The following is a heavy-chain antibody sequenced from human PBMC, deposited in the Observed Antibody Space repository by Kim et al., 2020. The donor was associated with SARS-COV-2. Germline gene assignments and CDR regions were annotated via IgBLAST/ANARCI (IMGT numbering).Heavy chain of an antibody. Sequence: SETLSLTCAVYGGSFSGYYWSWIRQPPGKGLEWIGEINHSGSTNYNPSLKSRVTISVDTSKNQFSLKLSSVTAADTAVYYCARFGVYCSSTSCHTKKNRLYYYYMDVWGKGTTVTVSS. D-gene: IGHD2-2*01. CDR1: GGSFSGYY. V-gene: IGHV4-34*01. CDR2: INHSGST. J-gene: IGHJ6*03. CDR3: ARFGVYCSSTSCHTKKNRLYYYYMDV.